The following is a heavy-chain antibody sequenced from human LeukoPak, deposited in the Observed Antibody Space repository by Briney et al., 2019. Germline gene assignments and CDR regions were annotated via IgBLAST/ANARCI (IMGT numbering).Heavy chain of an antibody. Sequence: GGSLRLSCAASGFTFSTYWMNWVRQAPGKGPEWVSSISSNSDTIAYAEPVKGRFTVSRDNTINSLYLQMDSLRVEDTALYYCLTSSFDHWGQGTLVTVSS. V-gene: IGHV3-9*01. CDR3: LTSSFDH. J-gene: IGHJ4*02. CDR2: ISSNSDTI. CDR1: GFTFSTYW.